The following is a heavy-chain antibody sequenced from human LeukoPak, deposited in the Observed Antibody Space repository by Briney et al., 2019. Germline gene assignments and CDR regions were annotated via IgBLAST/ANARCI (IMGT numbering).Heavy chain of an antibody. D-gene: IGHD5-24*01. CDR3: ARGRWLQLRVGYYFDY. Sequence: SETLSLTCTVSGGSISSGSYYWSWIRQPAGKGLEWIGRIYTSGSTNYNPSLKSRVTISVDTSKNQFSLKLSSVTAADTAVYYCARGRWLQLRVGYYFDYWGQGTLVTVSS. CDR1: GGSISSGSYY. J-gene: IGHJ4*02. CDR2: IYTSGST. V-gene: IGHV4-61*02.